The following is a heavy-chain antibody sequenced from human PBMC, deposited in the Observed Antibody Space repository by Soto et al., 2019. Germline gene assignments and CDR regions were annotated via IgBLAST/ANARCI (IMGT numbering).Heavy chain of an antibody. CDR1: GYKFGSAW. CDR2: IKPGTSDI. CDR3: ARQLSHICDS. Sequence: PGESLKIFCKGVGYKFGSAWIGWVRQMPGKGLEWMGIIKPGTSDIRYSPSCRGHVTISADEAVSTAYLQWSSLKASDTAMYYCARQLSHICDSWGQGTLVTVSS. J-gene: IGHJ4*02. D-gene: IGHD3-3*02. V-gene: IGHV5-51*01.